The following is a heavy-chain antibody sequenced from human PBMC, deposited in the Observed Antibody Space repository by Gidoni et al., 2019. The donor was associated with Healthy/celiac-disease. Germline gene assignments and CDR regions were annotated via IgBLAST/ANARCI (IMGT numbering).Heavy chain of an antibody. CDR3: ARGYCSGGSCYSGSLDAFDI. Sequence: EVQLVESGGGLVQPGGSLRLSCAASGFTFSSYDMHWVRQAPGKGLEWVSAIGTAGDTYYPGSVKGRFTISRENAKNSLYLQMNSLRAGDTAVYYCARGYCSGGSCYSGSLDAFDIWGQGTMVTVSS. D-gene: IGHD2-15*01. CDR2: IGTAGDT. J-gene: IGHJ3*02. CDR1: GFTFSSYD. V-gene: IGHV3-13*01.